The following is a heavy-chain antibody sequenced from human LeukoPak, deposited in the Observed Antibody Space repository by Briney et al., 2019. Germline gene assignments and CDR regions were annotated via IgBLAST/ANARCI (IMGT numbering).Heavy chain of an antibody. CDR3: APYSSSWASPFGY. V-gene: IGHV3-23*01. D-gene: IGHD6-13*01. CDR2: LSGSGGST. CDR1: GFTFSRHA. Sequence: GSLRLSCEASGFTFSRHAMSLVRQAPGKGVEWVSSLSGSGGSTYYADSVKGRFTISRDNSKNTLYLQMNSLRAEDTAVYYCAPYSSSWASPFGYWGQGTLVTVSS. J-gene: IGHJ4*02.